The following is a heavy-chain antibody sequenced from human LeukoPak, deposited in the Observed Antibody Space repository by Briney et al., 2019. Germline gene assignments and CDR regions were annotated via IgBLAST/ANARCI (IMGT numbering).Heavy chain of an antibody. CDR2: INPNSGGT. CDR3: ARAGGYYYDSSGYYYEFGY. D-gene: IGHD3-22*01. Sequence: ASVKVSCKASGYTFTGYYMHWVRQAPGQGLEWMGWINPNSGGTNYAQKFQGRVTMTRDTSISTAYMELSRLRSDDTAVYYCARAGGYYYDSSGYYYEFGYWGRGTLVTVSS. J-gene: IGHJ4*02. V-gene: IGHV1-2*02. CDR1: GYTFTGYY.